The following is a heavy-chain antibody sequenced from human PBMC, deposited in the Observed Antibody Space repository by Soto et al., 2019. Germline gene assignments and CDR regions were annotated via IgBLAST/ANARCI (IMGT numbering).Heavy chain of an antibody. J-gene: IGHJ4*02. CDR2: IDPSDSYT. CDR1: GYSFTSYW. V-gene: IGHV5-10-1*01. D-gene: IGHD3-22*01. Sequence: GESLKISCKGSGYSFTSYWISWVRQMPGKGLEWMGRIDPSDSYTNYSPSFQGHVTISADKSISTAYLQWSSLKASDTAMYYCARDLGPNSSGYCPFDYWGQGTLVTVSS. CDR3: ARDLGPNSSGYCPFDY.